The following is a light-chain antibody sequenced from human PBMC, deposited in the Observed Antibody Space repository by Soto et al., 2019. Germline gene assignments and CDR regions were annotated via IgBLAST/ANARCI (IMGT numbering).Light chain of an antibody. J-gene: IGKJ1*01. CDR1: QSLVYSDGNTY. CDR2: NVS. Sequence: DVVMTQSPLSLPVTLGQPASISCRSSQSLVYSDGNTYWNWFQQRPGQSPRRLIYNVSNRDSGVPDRFSGSGSGTDFTLKISRVEAEDVGVYYCMQGTHWPLTFGQGTKVEIK. CDR3: MQGTHWPLT. V-gene: IGKV2-30*01.